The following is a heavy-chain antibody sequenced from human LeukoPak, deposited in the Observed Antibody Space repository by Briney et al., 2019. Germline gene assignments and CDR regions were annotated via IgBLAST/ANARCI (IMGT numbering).Heavy chain of an antibody. CDR2: IYPSGST. J-gene: IGHJ5*02. V-gene: IGHV4-61*02. CDR3: ARFTRYNWNDNGGFDP. Sequence: SETLSLTCTVSGGSISSGSHYWSWIRQPAGKGLEWIGRIYPSGSTNYNPSPKSRVTISVDTSKNQFSLKLSSVTAADTAVYYCARFTRYNWNDNGGFDPWGQGTLVTVSS. D-gene: IGHD1-20*01. CDR1: GGSISSGSHY.